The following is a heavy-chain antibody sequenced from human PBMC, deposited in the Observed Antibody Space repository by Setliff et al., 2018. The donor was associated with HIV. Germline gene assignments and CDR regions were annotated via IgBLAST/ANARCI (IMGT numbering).Heavy chain of an antibody. V-gene: IGHV1-24*01. CDR1: GYTLTKLS. D-gene: IGHD1-26*01. Sequence: ASVKVPCKVSGYTLTKLSMHWVRQAPEKGLEWMGGFDPELGETFFAQNFRGRLTMTQDTSTDTAYMELTSLRSDDTAMYYCATDNREGVGTPYYFDYWGQGTQVTSPQ. CDR2: FDPELGET. J-gene: IGHJ4*02. CDR3: ATDNREGVGTPYYFDY.